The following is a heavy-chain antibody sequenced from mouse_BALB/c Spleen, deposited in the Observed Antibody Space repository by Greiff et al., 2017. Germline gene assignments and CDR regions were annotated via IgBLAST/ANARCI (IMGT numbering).Heavy chain of an antibody. J-gene: IGHJ3*01. V-gene: IGHV10-1*02. CDR1: GFTFNTYA. CDR3: VGRAWFAY. CDR2: IRSKSNNYAT. Sequence: GGGLVQPKGSLKLSCAASGFTFNTYAMNWVRQAPGKGLEWVARIRSKSNNYATYYADSVKDRFTISRDDSQSMLYLQMNNLKTEDTAMYYCVGRAWFAYWGQGTLVTVSA.